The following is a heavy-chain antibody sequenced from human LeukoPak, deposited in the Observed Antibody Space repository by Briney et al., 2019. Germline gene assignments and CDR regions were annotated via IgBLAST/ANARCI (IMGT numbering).Heavy chain of an antibody. CDR2: INTDGSST. D-gene: IGHD1-26*01. CDR3: ARGKWELLGPSDV. J-gene: IGHJ4*02. Sequence: PGGSLRLSCSASGFTLSSYWMHWVRQAPGKGLVWVSRINTDGSSTNYADSVKGRFTISRDNAKNTLYLQMNSLRAEDTAVYYCARGKWELLGPSDVWGQGTLVTVSS. V-gene: IGHV3-74*01. CDR1: GFTLSSYW.